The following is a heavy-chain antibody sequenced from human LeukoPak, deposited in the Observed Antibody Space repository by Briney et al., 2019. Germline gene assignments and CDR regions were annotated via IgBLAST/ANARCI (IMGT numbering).Heavy chain of an antibody. CDR2: FSGPLETT. V-gene: IGHV3-23*01. D-gene: IGHD1-26*01. Sequence: GGSLRLSCVASGFTFNNYAMSWVRHVPGKRLEWVSTFSGPLETTYYAPSIEGRFIISRDNSRNTVSLQMNSLRAEDTAIYYCAKDRTVGASYWYFDLWGRGTLVTVSS. CDR3: AKDRTVGASYWYFDL. CDR1: GFTFNNYA. J-gene: IGHJ2*01.